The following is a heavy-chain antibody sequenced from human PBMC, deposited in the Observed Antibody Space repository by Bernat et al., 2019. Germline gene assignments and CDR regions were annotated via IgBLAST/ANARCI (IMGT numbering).Heavy chain of an antibody. CDR2: INHSGST. J-gene: IGHJ3*02. CDR3: ARTREYYDILTGYYIGAFDI. V-gene: IGHV4-34*02. CDR1: GGSFSGYF. D-gene: IGHD3-9*01. Sequence: QVQLQQWGAGLLKPSETLSLTCAVYGGSFSGYFWSWIRQPPGKGLEWIGEINHSGSTNYNPSLKSRVTISVDTSKNQFSLNLGSVTAADTAVYYCARTREYYDILTGYYIGAFDIWGQGTTVTVSS.